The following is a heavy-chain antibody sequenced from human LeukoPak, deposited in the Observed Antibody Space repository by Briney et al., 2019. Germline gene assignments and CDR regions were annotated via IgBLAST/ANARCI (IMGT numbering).Heavy chain of an antibody. J-gene: IGHJ6*02. CDR1: GFTFSTYW. V-gene: IGHV3-74*01. CDR3: ARDSNYGMDV. Sequence: PGGSLRLSCAASGFTFSTYWMHWVRQASGKGLVWVSRINRDGSGTSYVDSVKGRFTISGDNAKNTVYLQMNSLRAEDTAVYYCARDSNYGMDVWGQGTTVTVSS. CDR2: INRDGSGT.